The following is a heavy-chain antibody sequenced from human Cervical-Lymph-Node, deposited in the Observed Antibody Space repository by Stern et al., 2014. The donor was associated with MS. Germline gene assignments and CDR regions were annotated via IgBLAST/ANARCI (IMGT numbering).Heavy chain of an antibody. CDR1: GFTFSSYS. D-gene: IGHD3-22*01. CDR2: IRSSSSTI. CDR3: ASGGDYYDSSGYPLIAFDI. V-gene: IGHV3-48*02. Sequence: EVQLVESGGGLVQPGGSLRLSCAASGFTFSSYSMNWVRQAPGKGLEWVSSIRSSSSTIYYADSVKGRFTISSGNAKNSLYLQMNSLRDEDTAVYYCASGGDYYDSSGYPLIAFDIWGQGTMVTVSS. J-gene: IGHJ3*02.